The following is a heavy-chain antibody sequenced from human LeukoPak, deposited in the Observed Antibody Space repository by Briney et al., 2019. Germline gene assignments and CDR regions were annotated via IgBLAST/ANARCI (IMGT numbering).Heavy chain of an antibody. CDR2: IYYSGST. V-gene: IGHV4-59*12. D-gene: IGHD6-25*01. J-gene: IGHJ5*02. CDR3: ARRPRIPYNWFDP. CDR1: GGSISSYY. Sequence: SETLSLTCTVSGGSISSYYWSWIRQPPGKGLEWIGYIYYSGSTNYNPSLKSRVTISVDTSKNQFSLKLSSVTAADTAVYYCARRPRIPYNWFDPWGQGTLVTVSS.